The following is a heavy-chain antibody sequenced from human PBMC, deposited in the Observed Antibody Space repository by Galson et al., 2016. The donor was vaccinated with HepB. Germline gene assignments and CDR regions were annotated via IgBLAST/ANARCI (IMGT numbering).Heavy chain of an antibody. Sequence: SLRLSCAASEFSVTSSAMTWLRQAPGKGLEWVSGLSSSGLSTYYADSVKGRFTISRDNSANTLSLQKNSLRGEDTAVYYCAKATRIYCSGGICTYYFEYWGQGTLVTVSS. V-gene: IGHV3-23*01. CDR1: EFSVTSSA. CDR2: LSSSGLST. J-gene: IGHJ4*02. D-gene: IGHD2-15*01. CDR3: AKATRIYCSGGICTYYFEY.